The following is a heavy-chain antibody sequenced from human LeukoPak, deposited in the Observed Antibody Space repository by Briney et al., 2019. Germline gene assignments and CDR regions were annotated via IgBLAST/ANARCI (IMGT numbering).Heavy chain of an antibody. CDR3: ARDHGLASAWFDP. D-gene: IGHD6-13*01. J-gene: IGHJ5*02. Sequence: PSETLSLTCTVSGDSMNSYFWTWTRQPAGKGLEWIGRISTSENTNYNPSLKSRVTMSIDTSKNQFSLKLSSVTAADTAVYYCARDHGLASAWFDPWGQGTLVTVSS. V-gene: IGHV4-4*07. CDR2: ISTSENT. CDR1: GDSMNSYF.